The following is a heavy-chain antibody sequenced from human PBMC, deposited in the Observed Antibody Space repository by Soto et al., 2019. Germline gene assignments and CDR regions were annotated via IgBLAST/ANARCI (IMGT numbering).Heavy chain of an antibody. J-gene: IGHJ4*02. CDR1: GFTLINYA. V-gene: IGHV3-23*01. Sequence: EVQLLESGGGLVQPGRSLRLSCAASGFTLINYAMSWVRQAPGKGLEWVSSISGSGGSTYYADSVKGRFTISSEISKNTLYLQMNSLRAEDTAVYYCAKEISSTWFPLDYWGQGTLVTVSS. D-gene: IGHD6-13*01. CDR2: ISGSGGST. CDR3: AKEISSTWFPLDY.